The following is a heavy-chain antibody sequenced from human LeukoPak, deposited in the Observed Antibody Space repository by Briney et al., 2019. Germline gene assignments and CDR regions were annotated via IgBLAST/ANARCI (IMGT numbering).Heavy chain of an antibody. CDR2: IYTSGGA. CDR1: GGSISSGSYY. Sequence: SQTLSLTCTVSGGSISSGSYYWSWIRQPAGKGLEWIGRIYTSGGANYNPSLKSRVTISVDTSKNQYSLTLGSVTAADTAVYYCARDTGIAAAGTLANYYYYYYMDVWGKGTTVTISS. J-gene: IGHJ6*03. V-gene: IGHV4-61*02. CDR3: ARDTGIAAAGTLANYYYYYYMDV. D-gene: IGHD6-13*01.